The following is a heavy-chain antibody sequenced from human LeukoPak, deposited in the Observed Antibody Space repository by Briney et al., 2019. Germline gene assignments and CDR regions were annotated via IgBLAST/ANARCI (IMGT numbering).Heavy chain of an antibody. V-gene: IGHV3-21*01. CDR2: ISSSSSYI. Sequence: GGSMTLSCAASGFTFSSYSMNWVRQAQGKGLEWVSSISSSSSYIYYADSVKGRFTISSDNAKNSLYLQMNSLRAEDTAVYYCARSSPHCSSTSCYNDAFDIWGQGTMVTVSS. J-gene: IGHJ3*02. D-gene: IGHD2-2*02. CDR1: GFTFSSYS. CDR3: ARSSPHCSSTSCYNDAFDI.